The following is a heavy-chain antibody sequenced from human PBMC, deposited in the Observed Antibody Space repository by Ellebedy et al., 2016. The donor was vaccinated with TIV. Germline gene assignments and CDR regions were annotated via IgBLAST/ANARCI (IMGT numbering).Heavy chain of an antibody. CDR3: ARGDKYYYESSGYYYTY. Sequence: ASVKVSCKASGYTFTSYFMYWVRQAPGQGLEWMGIINPXXFGTNYAQKFQGRVTMTRDTSTSTVYMELSSLRSEDTAVYYCARGDKYYYESSGYYYTYWGQGTLVTVSS. CDR2: INPXXFGT. D-gene: IGHD3-22*01. J-gene: IGHJ4*02. V-gene: IGHV1-46*01. CDR1: GYTFTSYF.